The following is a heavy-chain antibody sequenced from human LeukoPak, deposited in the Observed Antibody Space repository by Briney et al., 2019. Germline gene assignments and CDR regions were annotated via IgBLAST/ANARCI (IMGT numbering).Heavy chain of an antibody. V-gene: IGHV4-59*01. Sequence: PPETLSLTCTVSGGSISSYYWNWIRQPPGKELEWIGCIYNSGSVNYNPSLKSRVTISVDTSKNQFSLKLSSVTAADTAVYYCARGSLVTTGGWGYGSGSYYTSGYWGQGALVTVSS. CDR3: ARGSLVTTGGWGYGSGSYYTSGY. CDR2: IYNSGSV. J-gene: IGHJ4*02. CDR1: GGSISSYY. D-gene: IGHD3-10*01.